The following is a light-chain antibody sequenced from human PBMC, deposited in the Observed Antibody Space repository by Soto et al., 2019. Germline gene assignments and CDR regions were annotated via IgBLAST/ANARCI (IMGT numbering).Light chain of an antibody. V-gene: IGKV3-15*01. CDR3: QQYDNWPRT. J-gene: IGKJ1*01. CDR1: QSDSNN. Sequence: EIVMTQSPATLSVSPGERATLSCRASQSDSNNLAWYQHKPGQAPRLLIYGASSRAAGIPPRFSGVGSGTEFTLNIISLQSEDFAVYYCQQYDNWPRTFGQGTKVGIK. CDR2: GAS.